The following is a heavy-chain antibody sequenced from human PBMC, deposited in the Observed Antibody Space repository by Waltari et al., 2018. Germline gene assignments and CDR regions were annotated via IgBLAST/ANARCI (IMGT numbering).Heavy chain of an antibody. CDR1: GDTSPDNY. D-gene: IGHD3-10*01. Sequence: EVQLLQSGAEVKKPGTPVKISCKVSGDTSPDNYIHWIQQAPGKGLQWLGLLDPEDGQAVYAEKFQGRVTMTADTSIHTAYMELTSLTSEDTAFYYCAAALGGGISASRPFHFWGQGTMITVSS. V-gene: IGHV1-69-2*01. J-gene: IGHJ3*01. CDR2: LDPEDGQA. CDR3: AAALGGGISASRPFHF.